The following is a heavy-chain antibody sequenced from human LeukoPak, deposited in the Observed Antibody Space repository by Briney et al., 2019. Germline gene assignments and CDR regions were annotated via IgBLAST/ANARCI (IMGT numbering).Heavy chain of an antibody. CDR1: GGSISSYY. Sequence: KTSETLSLTCTVSGGSISSYYWSWIRQPPGKGLEWIGYIYYSGSTNYNPSLKSRVTISVDTSKNQFSLKLSSVTAADTAVYYCAGSRFLEWLSRTNYYYYYGMDVWGQGTTVTVSS. CDR3: AGSRFLEWLSRTNYYYYYGMDV. V-gene: IGHV4-59*08. J-gene: IGHJ6*02. CDR2: IYYSGST. D-gene: IGHD3-3*01.